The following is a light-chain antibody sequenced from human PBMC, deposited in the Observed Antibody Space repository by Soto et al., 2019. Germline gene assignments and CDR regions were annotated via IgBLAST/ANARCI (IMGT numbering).Light chain of an antibody. CDR3: QQYGSSLGVT. J-gene: IGKJ4*01. V-gene: IGKV3-20*01. Sequence: EIVLTQSPGTLSLSPGERATLSCRASQSVGRRYLAWYQQKPGQAPRLLISGVSKRATGIPDRFSGDGSGTDFTLTISRLEPEDFAVYYCQQYGSSLGVTFGGGTKV. CDR2: GVS. CDR1: QSVGRRY.